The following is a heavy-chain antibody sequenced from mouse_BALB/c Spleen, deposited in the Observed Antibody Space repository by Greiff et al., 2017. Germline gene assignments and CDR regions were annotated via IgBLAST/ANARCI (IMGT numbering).Heavy chain of an antibody. CDR3: ASGGNYFYAMDY. Sequence: EVKLVESGGGLVKPGGSLKLSCAASGFTFSDYYMYWVRQTPEKRLEWVATISDGGSYTYYPDSVKGRFTISRDNAKNNLYLQMSSLKSEDTAMYYCASGGNYFYAMDYWGQGTSVTVSS. CDR1: GFTFSDYY. D-gene: IGHD2-1*01. V-gene: IGHV5-4*02. CDR2: ISDGGSYT. J-gene: IGHJ4*01.